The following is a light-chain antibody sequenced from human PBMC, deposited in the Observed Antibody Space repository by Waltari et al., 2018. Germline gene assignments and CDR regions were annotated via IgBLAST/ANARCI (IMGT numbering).Light chain of an antibody. CDR3: QQYNIGPYT. Sequence: DIPMTQSPSTLSVSVGDRVTITCRASQSISNWLAWYQQKPGQAPKVLIYKAFTLQSGVPSRFSGSGAETEFSHNISSLQPDDVATYGCQQYNIGPYTFGQGTTLEI. J-gene: IGKJ2*01. V-gene: IGKV1-5*03. CDR1: QSISNW. CDR2: KAF.